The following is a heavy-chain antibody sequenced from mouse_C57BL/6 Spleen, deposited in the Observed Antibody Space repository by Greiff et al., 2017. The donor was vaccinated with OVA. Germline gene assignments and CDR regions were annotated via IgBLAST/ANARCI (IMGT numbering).Heavy chain of an antibody. CDR2: ISYDGSN. J-gene: IGHJ4*01. CDR1: GYSITSGYY. CDR3: ARGLGYAMDY. V-gene: IGHV3-6*01. Sequence: VQLKQSGPGLVKPSQSLSLTCSVTGYSITSGYYWNWIRQFPGNKLEWMGYISYDGSNNYNPSLKNRISNTRDTSKNQFFLKLNSVTTEDTATYYCARGLGYAMDYWGQGTSVTVSS. D-gene: IGHD4-1*01.